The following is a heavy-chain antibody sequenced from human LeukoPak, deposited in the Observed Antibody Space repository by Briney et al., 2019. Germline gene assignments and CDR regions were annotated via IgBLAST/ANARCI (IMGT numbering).Heavy chain of an antibody. V-gene: IGHV4-30-2*01. CDR2: INHSGST. J-gene: IGHJ6*03. CDR1: GGSISSGDYY. Sequence: SQTLSLTCIVSGGSISSGDYYWSGIRQPPGKGLEWIGYINHSGSTYYKPSLKSRVTISVDRSTNHFSLNLSYVTAADTAVYYCASLPRIAAAPYYYYIDVWGKGTTVTVSS. CDR3: ASLPRIAAAPYYYYIDV. D-gene: IGHD6-13*01.